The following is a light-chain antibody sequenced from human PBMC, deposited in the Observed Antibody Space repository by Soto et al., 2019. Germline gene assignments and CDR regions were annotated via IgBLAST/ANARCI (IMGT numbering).Light chain of an antibody. CDR2: VGTGGIVG. Sequence: QLVLTQPPSASDSLGASVTLTCTLSSGYSNYKVDWYQQRPGKGPRFVMRVGTGGIVGSKGDGIPDRFSVLGSGLNRYLTIKNIQEEDESDYHCGGDHGSGSNFVVVFGGGTKLTVL. CDR1: SGYSNYK. J-gene: IGLJ2*01. CDR3: GGDHGSGSNFVVV. V-gene: IGLV9-49*01.